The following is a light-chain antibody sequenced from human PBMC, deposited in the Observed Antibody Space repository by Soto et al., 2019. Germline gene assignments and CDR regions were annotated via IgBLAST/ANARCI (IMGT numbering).Light chain of an antibody. CDR3: QHYGSSPYS. CDR1: QSVSSSF. CDR2: GTS. V-gene: IGKV3-20*01. Sequence: EIVLTQSPGTLSLSPGERATLSCRASQSVSSSFLAWYQQNPGQAPRLLIYGTSSSATGIPDRFSGSGSGTGFTLTNSSLEPVDVVLYYCQHYGSSPYSFGRGTKLEIK. J-gene: IGKJ2*01.